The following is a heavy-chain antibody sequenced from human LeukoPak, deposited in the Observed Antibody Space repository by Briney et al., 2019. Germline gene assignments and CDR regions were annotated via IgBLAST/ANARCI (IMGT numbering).Heavy chain of an antibody. V-gene: IGHV3-11*06. J-gene: IGHJ6*02. D-gene: IGHD4/OR15-4a*01. Sequence: GGSLRLSCAASGSFFSDSYMSWVRQAPGKGLEYISYISGSSSDTNYADSVKGRFTISRDNAKNSLYLQMNSLRAEDTAVYYCARFARVPDVGGQGTTVTVSS. CDR2: ISGSSSDT. CDR1: GSFFSDSY. CDR3: ARFARVPDV.